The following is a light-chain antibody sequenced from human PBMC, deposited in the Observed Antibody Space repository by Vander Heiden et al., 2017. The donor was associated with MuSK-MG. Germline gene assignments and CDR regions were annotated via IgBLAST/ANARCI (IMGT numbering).Light chain of an antibody. CDR3: AAWDDSLNGPV. J-gene: IGLJ2*01. CDR1: SSNIGRNT. V-gene: IGLV1-44*01. Sequence: QSVLPQPPSASGTPGRTVTTSCSGSSSNIGRNTVNWYQQPPGTAPKLHIYSNNQRPSGVPDRFSGSKSGTSASLAISGLQSEDEADYYCAAWDDSLNGPVFGGGTKLTVL. CDR2: SNN.